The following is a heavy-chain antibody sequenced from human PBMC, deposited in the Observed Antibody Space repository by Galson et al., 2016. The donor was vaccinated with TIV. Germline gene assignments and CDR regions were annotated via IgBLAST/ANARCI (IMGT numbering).Heavy chain of an antibody. CDR2: IYPGDSDR. D-gene: IGHD3-22*01. CDR3: ARRGGWHDSTGLDPDMRWFDS. Sequence: SGAEVKKPGESLKISCKASGYTFTSYWIGWVRQMPGKGPEWMGIIYPGDSDRKYSPSFQGQVTMSADKSTNTAYLQWSRLKASDTAMDYCARRGGWHDSTGLDPDMRWFDSWGQGTLVTVSS. J-gene: IGHJ5*01. CDR1: GYTFTSYW. V-gene: IGHV5-51*03.